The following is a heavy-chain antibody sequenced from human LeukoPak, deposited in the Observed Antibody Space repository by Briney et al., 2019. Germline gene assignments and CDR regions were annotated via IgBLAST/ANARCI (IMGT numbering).Heavy chain of an antibody. Sequence: GGSLRLSCAASGFTFSSYDMHWVRHATGKGLEWVSAIGTAGDTYYPGSVKGRFTISRENAKNSLYLQMNSLRAGDTAVYYCARGPRIAAVGAFYYYYGMDVWGQGTTVTVSS. CDR1: GFTFSSYD. CDR2: IGTAGDT. V-gene: IGHV3-13*01. CDR3: ARGPRIAAVGAFYYYYGMDV. J-gene: IGHJ6*02. D-gene: IGHD6-13*01.